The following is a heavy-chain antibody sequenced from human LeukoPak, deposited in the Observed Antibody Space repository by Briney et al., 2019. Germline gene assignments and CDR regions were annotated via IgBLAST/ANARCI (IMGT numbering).Heavy chain of an antibody. D-gene: IGHD3-16*01. V-gene: IGHV4-61*02. Sequence: SETLSLTCTVSGGSISSGSYYWSWIRQPAGKGLEWIGRIYTSGSTNYNPSLKSRVTISVGTSKNQFSLKLSSVTAADTAVYYCARGNDPYYFDYWGQGTLVTVSS. CDR1: GGSISSGSYY. J-gene: IGHJ4*02. CDR3: ARGNDPYYFDY. CDR2: IYTSGST.